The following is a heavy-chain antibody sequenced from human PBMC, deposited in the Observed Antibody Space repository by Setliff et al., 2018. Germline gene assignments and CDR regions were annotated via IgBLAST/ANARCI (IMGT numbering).Heavy chain of an antibody. Sequence: SETLSLTCTVSGGSISSYYWSWIRQPAGKGLEWIGRIYTSGSTNYNPSLKSRVTMSVDTSKNQFSPKLSSVTAADTAVYYCARSGRGYYDSSGQFDYWGQGTLVTVSS. CDR1: GGSISSYY. D-gene: IGHD3-22*01. V-gene: IGHV4-4*07. CDR3: ARSGRGYYDSSGQFDY. J-gene: IGHJ4*02. CDR2: IYTSGST.